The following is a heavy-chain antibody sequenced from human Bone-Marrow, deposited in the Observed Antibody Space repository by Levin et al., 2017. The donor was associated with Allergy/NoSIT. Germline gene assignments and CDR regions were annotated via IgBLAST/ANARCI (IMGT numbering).Heavy chain of an antibody. CDR2: TRSDSSSI. Sequence: HPGGSLRLSCAASGFIFSSYSMNWVRQAPGKGLEWVSYTRSDSSSIYYADSVKGRFTISRDDAKNSVYLQMNSLRAEDTAVYYCARASQLGITPIFDYWGQGTLVTVSS. V-gene: IGHV3-48*01. D-gene: IGHD5-24*01. J-gene: IGHJ4*02. CDR1: GFIFSSYS. CDR3: ARASQLGITPIFDY.